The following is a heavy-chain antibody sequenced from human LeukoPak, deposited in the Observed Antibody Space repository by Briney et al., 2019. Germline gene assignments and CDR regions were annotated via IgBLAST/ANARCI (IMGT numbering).Heavy chain of an antibody. CDR1: GFTVSSNY. J-gene: IGHJ6*02. Sequence: GGSLRLSCAASGFTVSSNYMSWVRQAPGEGLEWVSVIYSGGSTYYADSVKGRFTISRHNSKNTLYLQMNSLRAEDTAVYYCAGDYRSYSNYGGGYYYGMDVWGQGTTVTVSS. CDR2: IYSGGST. V-gene: IGHV3-53*04. D-gene: IGHD4-11*01. CDR3: AGDYRSYSNYGGGYYYGMDV.